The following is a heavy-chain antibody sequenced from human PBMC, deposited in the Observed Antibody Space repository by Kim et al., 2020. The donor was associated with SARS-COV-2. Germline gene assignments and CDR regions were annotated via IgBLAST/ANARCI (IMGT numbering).Heavy chain of an antibody. J-gene: IGHJ5*02. Sequence: GGSLRLSCAASGFTFSSYSMNWVRQAPGKGLEWVSSISSSSSYIYYADSVKGRFTISRDNAKNSLYLQMNSLRAEDTAVYYCARGASCFRCFGWFDPWGQGTLVTVSS. CDR1: GFTFSSYS. CDR3: ARGASCFRCFGWFDP. V-gene: IGHV3-21*04. D-gene: IGHD3-16*01. CDR2: ISSSSSYI.